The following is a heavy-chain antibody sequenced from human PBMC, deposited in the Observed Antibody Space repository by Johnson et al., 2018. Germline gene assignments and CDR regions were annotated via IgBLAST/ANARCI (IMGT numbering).Heavy chain of an antibody. V-gene: IGHV4-34*01. Sequence: EQLQQGGAGLLKASETLSLSCAVYGGSLSGYYWSWIRQPPGKGLEWIGEINHTGSTNYNSSLKSRVTISIDTSKNQFSLKVSSVTAADTAVYYCSRGVTDQHWSQGTLVTVSS. CDR3: SRGVTDQH. D-gene: IGHD4-23*01. CDR1: GGSLSGYY. J-gene: IGHJ1*01. CDR2: INHTGST.